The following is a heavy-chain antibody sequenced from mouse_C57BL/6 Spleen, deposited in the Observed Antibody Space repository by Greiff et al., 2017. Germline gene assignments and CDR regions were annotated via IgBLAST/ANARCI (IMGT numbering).Heavy chain of an antibody. D-gene: IGHD1-1*01. CDR1: GYTFTSYW. CDR2: IHPNSGST. Sequence: QVQLQQPGAELVKPGASVKLSCKASGYTFTSYWMHWVKQRPGQGLEWIGMIHPNSGSTNYNEKFKSKATLTVDKSSSPAYMQLSSLTSEDYAVYYCARSTTVPWFAYWGQGTLVTVSA. J-gene: IGHJ3*01. V-gene: IGHV1-64*01. CDR3: ARSTTVPWFAY.